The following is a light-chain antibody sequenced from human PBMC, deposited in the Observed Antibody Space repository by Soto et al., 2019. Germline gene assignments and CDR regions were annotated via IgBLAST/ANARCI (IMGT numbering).Light chain of an antibody. CDR2: KAT. Sequence: DIQLTQSPSTVPASVGDRVTITCRAAESITKYLAWYQQKPGKAPKLLIHKATTLQNGVPPRFSGSGFGTEFTLTIYGLQPDDFATYFCQQYSSYVTFGGGTKVEIE. J-gene: IGKJ4*01. V-gene: IGKV1-5*03. CDR3: QQYSSYVT. CDR1: ESITKY.